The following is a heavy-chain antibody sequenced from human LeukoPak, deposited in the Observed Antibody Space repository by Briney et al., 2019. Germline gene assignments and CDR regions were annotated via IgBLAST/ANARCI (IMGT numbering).Heavy chain of an antibody. CDR1: GGSFSGYY. J-gene: IGHJ5*02. CDR2: INHSGST. V-gene: IGHV4-34*01. D-gene: IGHD6-13*01. Sequence: PSETLSLTCAVYGGSFSGYYWSWIRQPPGKGLEWIGEINHSGSTNYNPSLKSRVTISVDTSKDQFSLKLSSVTAADTGVYYCARGSSSWYWKRFDPWGQGTLVTVSS. CDR3: ARGSSSWYWKRFDP.